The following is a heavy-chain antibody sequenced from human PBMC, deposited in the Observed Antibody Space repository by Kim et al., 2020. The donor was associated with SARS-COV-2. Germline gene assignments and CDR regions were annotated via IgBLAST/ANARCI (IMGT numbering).Heavy chain of an antibody. CDR3: ARSLYGDYFDY. Sequence: NNYNPSLKSRVTISVDTSKNRFALKLSSVSAADTAVYYCARSLYGDYFDYWGQGTLVTVSS. D-gene: IGHD4-17*01. J-gene: IGHJ4*02. V-gene: IGHV4-59*01. CDR2: N.